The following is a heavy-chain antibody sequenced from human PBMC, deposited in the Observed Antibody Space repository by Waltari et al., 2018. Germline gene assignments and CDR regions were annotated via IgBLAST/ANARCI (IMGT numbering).Heavy chain of an antibody. CDR1: GGSISSYY. D-gene: IGHD3-10*01. CDR2: IYYSGST. J-gene: IGHJ6*03. V-gene: IGHV4-59*01. CDR3: ARARGVQGVRYYYYYMDV. Sequence: QVQLQESGPGLVKPSETLSLTCTVSGGSISSYYWSWIRQPPGKGLEWIGYIYYSGSTNYNPSLKSRVTISVDTSKNQFSLKLSSVTAADTAVYYCARARGVQGVRYYYYYMDVWGKGTTVTVSS.